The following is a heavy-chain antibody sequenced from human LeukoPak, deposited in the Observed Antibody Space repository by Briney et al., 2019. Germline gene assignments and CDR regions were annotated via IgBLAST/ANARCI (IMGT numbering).Heavy chain of an antibody. Sequence: SETLSLTCTVSGGSISSYYWSWIRQPPGKGLEWIGYIYYSGSTSYNPSLKSRVTISVDTSKNHFSLKLSSVTAADTAVYYCARDKYSSSWPHYYYYGMDVWGQGTTVTVSS. CDR2: IYYSGST. D-gene: IGHD6-13*01. J-gene: IGHJ6*02. CDR1: GGSISSYY. V-gene: IGHV4-59*01. CDR3: ARDKYSSSWPHYYYYGMDV.